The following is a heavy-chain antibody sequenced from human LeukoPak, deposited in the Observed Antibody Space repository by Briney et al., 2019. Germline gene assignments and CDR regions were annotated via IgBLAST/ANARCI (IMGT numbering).Heavy chain of an antibody. D-gene: IGHD6-13*01. V-gene: IGHV3-9*01. Sequence: PGGSLRLSCAASGFTFDDYAMHWVRQAPGKGLEWVSGISWNSGSIGYADSVKGRFTISRDNAKNSLYLQMNSLRAEDTALYYCAKDYIAAAGTDYYYGMDVWGQGTTVTVS. CDR2: ISWNSGSI. CDR3: AKDYIAAAGTDYYYGMDV. J-gene: IGHJ6*02. CDR1: GFTFDDYA.